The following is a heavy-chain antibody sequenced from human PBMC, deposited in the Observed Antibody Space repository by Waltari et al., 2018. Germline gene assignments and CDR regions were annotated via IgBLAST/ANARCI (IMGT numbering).Heavy chain of an antibody. CDR3: ATRGYSYGYGDLNWFDP. D-gene: IGHD5-18*01. Sequence: QVQLVQSGAEVKKPGASVKVSCKVSGSTLTELSMHWVRRAPGKGLEWMGGFDPEDGETIYAQKFQGRVTMTEDTSTDTAYMELSSLRSEDTAVYYCATRGYSYGYGDLNWFDPWGQGTLVTVSS. J-gene: IGHJ5*02. CDR1: GSTLTELS. CDR2: FDPEDGET. V-gene: IGHV1-24*01.